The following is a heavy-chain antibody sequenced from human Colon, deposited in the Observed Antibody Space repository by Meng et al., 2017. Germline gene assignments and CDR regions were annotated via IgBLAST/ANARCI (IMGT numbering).Heavy chain of an antibody. J-gene: IGHJ4*02. Sequence: GESLKISCAASGFSFSNYWMHWVRQAPGKGLEWVSRIRTDGRSVMYADSVKGRCSISRDNAKNTLYLQMDSLRDDDTAVYFCARVGSGSYFPYWGQGSLVTVSS. V-gene: IGHV3-74*03. CDR1: GFSFSNYW. CDR3: ARVGSGSYFPY. CDR2: IRTDGRSV. D-gene: IGHD3-10*01.